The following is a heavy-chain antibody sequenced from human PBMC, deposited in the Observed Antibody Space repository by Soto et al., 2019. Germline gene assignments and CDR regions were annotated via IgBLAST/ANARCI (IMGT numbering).Heavy chain of an antibody. CDR1: GYTFRDFY. D-gene: IGHD2-21*02. V-gene: IGHV1-46*01. J-gene: IGHJ4*02. CDR3: ARDSCGGDCPLGY. Sequence: VQLVQSGAELKRPGASVKVSCKASGYTFRDFYMHWVRQAPGQGLEWMGIINPSGGGTWYAQKFQGRVTVTRDTSTSTVFMELSRLRSDDTAMYYCARDSCGGDCPLGYWGKGTLVSVSS. CDR2: INPSGGGT.